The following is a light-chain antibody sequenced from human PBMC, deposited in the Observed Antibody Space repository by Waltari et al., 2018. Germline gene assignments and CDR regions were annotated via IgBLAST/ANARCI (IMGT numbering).Light chain of an antibody. J-gene: IGLJ3*02. CDR1: ALPKKY. CDR2: KDN. CDR3: QSADSSLTRV. Sequence: SYELTQPPSLSVYPGQTARITFAGEALPKKYVNWYQHKAGQAPVLVMYKDNERPSGIPERFSGSSSGTTVTLTVSGVQAEDEADYYCQSADSSLTRVFGGGTRLTVL. V-gene: IGLV3-25*03.